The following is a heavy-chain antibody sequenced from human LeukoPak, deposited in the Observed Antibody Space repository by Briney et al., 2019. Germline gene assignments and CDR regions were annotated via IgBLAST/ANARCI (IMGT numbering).Heavy chain of an antibody. J-gene: IGHJ3*02. V-gene: IGHV3-23*01. CDR1: GFTFSSYA. D-gene: IGHD3-22*01. CDR3: AKDPLNYYDSSGYYPGEAFDI. CDR2: ISGSGGST. Sequence: GGSLRLSCAASGFTFSSYAMSWVRQAPGKGLEWVSAISGSGGSTYYADSVKGRSTISRDNSKNTLYLQMNSLRAEDTAVYYCAKDPLNYYDSSGYYPGEAFDIWGQGTMVTVSS.